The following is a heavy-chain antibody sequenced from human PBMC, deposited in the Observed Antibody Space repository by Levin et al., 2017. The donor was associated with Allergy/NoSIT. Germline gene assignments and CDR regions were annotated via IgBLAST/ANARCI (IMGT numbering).Heavy chain of an antibody. Sequence: AGGSLRLSCVVSGFSLSNYWMQWVRQAPGKGLEWVSRINRGESTTYADSVRGRFTISRDNAKNTLSLQMNSLRAEDTAVYYYARECSGGPFFSGGPPLDYWGQGTLVNVSS. CDR3: ARECSGGPFFSGGPPLDY. V-gene: IGHV3-74*01. CDR2: INRGEST. J-gene: IGHJ4*02. D-gene: IGHD2-15*01. CDR1: GFSLSNYW.